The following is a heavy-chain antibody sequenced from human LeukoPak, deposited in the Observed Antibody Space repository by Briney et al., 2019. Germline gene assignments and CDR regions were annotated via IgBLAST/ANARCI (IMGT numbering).Heavy chain of an antibody. CDR2: INPNSGGT. D-gene: IGHD3-22*01. V-gene: IGHV1-2*02. CDR1: GYTFTGYY. Sequence: GASVKVSCKASGYTFTGYYMHWVRQAPGQGLEWMGWINPNSGGTNYAQKFQGRVTMTRDTSISTAYMELSRLRSDDTAVYYCARDDSSSGYNAVDYWGQGTLVTVSS. CDR3: ARDDSSSGYNAVDY. J-gene: IGHJ4*02.